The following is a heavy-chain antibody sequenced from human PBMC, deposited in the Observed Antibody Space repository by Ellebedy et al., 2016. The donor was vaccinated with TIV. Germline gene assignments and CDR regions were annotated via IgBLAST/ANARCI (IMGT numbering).Heavy chain of an antibody. CDR1: GYTFRNYA. Sequence: GESLKISCGTSGYTFRNYAMSWVRQSPGKGLEWVSLISGSGSGTFYADSVKGRFTISRDNSKNTLYLQMNSLRVEDTAIYYCAKDRSFSSGLESWGQGTLVTVSS. J-gene: IGHJ5*02. CDR2: ISGSGSGT. D-gene: IGHD6-25*01. V-gene: IGHV3-23*01. CDR3: AKDRSFSSGLES.